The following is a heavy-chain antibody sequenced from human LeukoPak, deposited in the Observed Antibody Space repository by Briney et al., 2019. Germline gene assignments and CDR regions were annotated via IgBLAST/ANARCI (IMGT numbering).Heavy chain of an antibody. CDR2: ISSSSSYI. J-gene: IGHJ5*02. CDR3: ARDATDKGFDP. D-gene: IGHD3-22*01. Sequence: GGSLRLSCAASGFTFSDYYMSWIRQAPGKGLEWVSSISSSSSYIYYADSVKGRFTISRDNAKNSLYLQMNSLRAEDTAVYYCARDATDKGFDPWGQGTLVTVSS. V-gene: IGHV3-11*06. CDR1: GFTFSDYY.